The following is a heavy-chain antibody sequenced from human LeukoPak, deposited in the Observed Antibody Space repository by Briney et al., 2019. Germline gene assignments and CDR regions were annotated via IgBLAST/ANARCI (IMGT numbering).Heavy chain of an antibody. CDR3: ARDLRYYVAMDV. CDR2: IGSDNKP. D-gene: IGHD3-10*02. Sequence: GGSLRLSCEASGFTFSAYAMTWGRQAPGQGLEWVSSIGSDNKPHYSESVKGRFAISRDNSTSMLFLQLNSLRAEDTALYYCARDLRYYVAMDVWGQGTTVTVSS. V-gene: IGHV3-23*01. CDR1: GFTFSAYA. J-gene: IGHJ6*02.